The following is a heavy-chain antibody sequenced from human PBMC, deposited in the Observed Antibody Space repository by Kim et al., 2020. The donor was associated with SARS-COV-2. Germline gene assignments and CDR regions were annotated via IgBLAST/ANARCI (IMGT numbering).Heavy chain of an antibody. CDR3: AKVPYSSGWYEPYYFDY. CDR2: ISWNSGSI. CDR1: GFTFDDYA. J-gene: IGHJ4*01. D-gene: IGHD6-19*01. V-gene: IGHV3-9*01. Sequence: GGSLRLSCAASGFTFDDYAMHWVRQAPGKGLEWVSGISWNSGSIGYADSVKGRFTISRDNAKNSLYLQMNSLRAEDTALYYCAKVPYSSGWYEPYYFDY.